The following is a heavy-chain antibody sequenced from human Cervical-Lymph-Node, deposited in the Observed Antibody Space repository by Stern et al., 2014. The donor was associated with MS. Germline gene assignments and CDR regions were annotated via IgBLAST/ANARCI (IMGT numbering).Heavy chain of an antibody. J-gene: IGHJ4*02. D-gene: IGHD4-23*01. Sequence: QDQLVQSGAEVKKPGSSVKVSCKASGGTFSSYTISWVRQAPGQGLEWMGRIIPILGIANYAQKFQGRVTITADKSTSTAYMELSSLRSEDTAVYYCARWRDGGNSAPFDYWGQGTLVTVSS. CDR3: ARWRDGGNSAPFDY. CDR2: IIPILGIA. V-gene: IGHV1-69*02. CDR1: GGTFSSYT.